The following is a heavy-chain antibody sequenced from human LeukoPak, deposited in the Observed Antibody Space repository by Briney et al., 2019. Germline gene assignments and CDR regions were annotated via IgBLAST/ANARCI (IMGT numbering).Heavy chain of an antibody. Sequence: PGGSLRLSCADSGFTFSSYWMSWVRQAPGKGLEWVANINQDGSEKYYVDSVKGRFTISRDNAKKSLYLQMNSLRAEDTAVYYCARLDGYMGSVSHWGQGTLVTVSS. CDR1: GFTFSSYW. J-gene: IGHJ4*02. D-gene: IGHD5-24*01. CDR3: ARLDGYMGSVSH. CDR2: INQDGSEK. V-gene: IGHV3-7*01.